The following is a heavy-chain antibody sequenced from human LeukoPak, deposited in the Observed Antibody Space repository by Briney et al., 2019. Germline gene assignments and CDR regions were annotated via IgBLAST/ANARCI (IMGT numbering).Heavy chain of an antibody. CDR2: IWYDGSNK. D-gene: IGHD3-10*01. J-gene: IGHJ4*02. V-gene: IGHV3-33*01. Sequence: PGESMRLSCEASGFNFGTFAMHWVRQAPGEGLEWLAIIWYDGSNKHYSDSVKGRFTISRDNSTSSLYLQMNSLRAEDTAVYYCRGTYYYGSGIDGDYFDYWGQGTLVTVSS. CDR1: GFNFGTFA. CDR3: RGTYYYGSGIDGDYFDY.